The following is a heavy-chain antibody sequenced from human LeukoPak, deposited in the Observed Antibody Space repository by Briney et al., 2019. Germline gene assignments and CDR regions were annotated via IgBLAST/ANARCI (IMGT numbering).Heavy chain of an antibody. CDR1: GYTFTSYA. D-gene: IGHD6-13*01. J-gene: IGHJ4*02. CDR3: ARDRGYSSSWWPVFDY. Sequence: ASVTVSCKASGYTFTSYAMHWVRQAPGQRLEWMGWINAGNGNTKYSQKFQGRVTITRDTSASTAYMELSSLRSEDTAVYYCARDRGYSSSWWPVFDYWGQGTPVTVSS. V-gene: IGHV1-3*01. CDR2: INAGNGNT.